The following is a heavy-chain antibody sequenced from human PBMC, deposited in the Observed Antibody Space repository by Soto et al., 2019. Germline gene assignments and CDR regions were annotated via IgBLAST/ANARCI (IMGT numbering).Heavy chain of an antibody. J-gene: IGHJ4*02. CDR3: ARVGGYSYGVRDLDFDY. D-gene: IGHD5-18*01. CDR1: GYTFASYA. Sequence: VASVKVSCKASGYTFASYAMPWVRQAPGQRLEWMGWINAGNGNTKYSQKIQGRVTITRDTSASTAYMELSSLRSEDTAVYYCARVGGYSYGVRDLDFDYWGQGTLVTVSS. CDR2: INAGNGNT. V-gene: IGHV1-3*01.